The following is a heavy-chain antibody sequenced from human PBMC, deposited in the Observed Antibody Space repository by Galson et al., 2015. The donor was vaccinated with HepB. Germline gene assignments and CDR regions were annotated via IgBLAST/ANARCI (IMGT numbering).Heavy chain of an antibody. J-gene: IGHJ6*02. V-gene: IGHV3-30*04. CDR2: ISYDGSNK. CDR3: ARDLYYYGMDV. Sequence: SLRLSCAASGFTFSSYAMHWVRQAPGKGLEWVAVISYDGSNKYYADSVKGRFTISRDNSKNTLYLQMNSLRAEDTAVYYCARDLYYYGMDVWGQGTTVTVSS. CDR1: GFTFSSYA.